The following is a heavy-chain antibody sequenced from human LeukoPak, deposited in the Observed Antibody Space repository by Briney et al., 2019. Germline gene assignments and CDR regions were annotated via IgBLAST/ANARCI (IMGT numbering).Heavy chain of an antibody. CDR3: ARGLTTVASVDY. Sequence: ASVKVSCKSSGYTFTDQHMHWVRQAPGQGLEWMGWINPNSGGTNYAQKFQGRVTITRDTSIRTAYMELSRLRSDDTAVYYCARGLTTVASVDYWGQGTLVTVSS. J-gene: IGHJ4*02. CDR2: INPNSGGT. D-gene: IGHD1-14*01. CDR1: GYTFTDQH. V-gene: IGHV1-2*02.